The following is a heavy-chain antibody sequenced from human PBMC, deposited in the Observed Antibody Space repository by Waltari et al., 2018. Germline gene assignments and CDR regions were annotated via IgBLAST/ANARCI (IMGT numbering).Heavy chain of an antibody. CDR3: AREGQDVLHFLEWPKKKDKSLHAFDI. CDR2: IRSDGINK. J-gene: IGHJ3*02. V-gene: IGHV3-33*01. Sequence: QVQLVQSGAEVKKPGASVKVSCKASGYTFTSYAMHWVRQAPGKGLEWVAVIRSDGINKYYADSVNGRLIISRDNFKKMVYLQMNTLRAEDTAVYFCAREGQDVLHFLEWPKKKDKSLHAFDIWGQGTMVTVFS. D-gene: IGHD3-3*01. CDR1: GYTFTSYA.